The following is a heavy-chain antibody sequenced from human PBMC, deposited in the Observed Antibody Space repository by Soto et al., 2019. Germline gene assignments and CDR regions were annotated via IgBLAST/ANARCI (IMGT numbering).Heavy chain of an antibody. V-gene: IGHV3-53*01. J-gene: IGHJ4*02. CDR1: GLTVSSSY. Sequence: GGSLRLSCAASGLTVSSSYISWVRQAPGKGLQWVSVIYSAGSTYYANSLKGRFTISRDISTNMVYLQMSSLTDEDTAVYYCARAREPEYSSAIFFDIWGQGALVTVSS. D-gene: IGHD5-18*01. CDR3: ARAREPEYSSAIFFDI. CDR2: IYSAGST.